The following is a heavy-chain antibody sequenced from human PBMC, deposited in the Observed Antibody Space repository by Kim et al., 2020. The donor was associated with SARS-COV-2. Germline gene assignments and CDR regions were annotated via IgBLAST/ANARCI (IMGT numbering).Heavy chain of an antibody. D-gene: IGHD3-9*01. V-gene: IGHV3-48*03. CDR3: AREGPYYDILTGYGLGY. Sequence: GGSLRLSCAASGFTFSSYEMNWVRQAPGKGLEWVSYISSSGSTIYYADSVKGRFTISRDNAKNSLYLQMNSLRAEDTAVYYCAREGPYYDILTGYGLGYWGQGTLVTVSS. J-gene: IGHJ4*02. CDR1: GFTFSSYE. CDR2: ISSSGSTI.